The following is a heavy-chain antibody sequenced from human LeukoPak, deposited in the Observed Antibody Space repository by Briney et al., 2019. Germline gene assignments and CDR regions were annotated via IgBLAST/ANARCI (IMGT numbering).Heavy chain of an antibody. V-gene: IGHV1-2*02. CDR1: GYTLSDLY. CDR2: INPHSGGT. D-gene: IGHD3-10*01. CDR3: ARDSNGSGSYPVDV. J-gene: IGHJ3*01. Sequence: ASVTVSSKASGYTLSDLYIHWVLQSPGQGLEWLGWINPHSGGTNSAQKFQGRVTMTRDTSISTAYMELSRLRFDDTAVYYCARDSNGSGSYPVDVWGQGTMVTVSS.